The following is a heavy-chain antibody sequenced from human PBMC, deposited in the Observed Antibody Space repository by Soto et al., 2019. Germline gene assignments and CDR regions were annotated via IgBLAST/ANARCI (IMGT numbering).Heavy chain of an antibody. Sequence: ASVKVSCKASGYTLTAYYMHWVRQAPGQGLEWMGWINPNSGGTYHAQNFQGRVTMTRDTSTTTAYMELASLRSDDTAVYYCARGGGRGYNELDPWGHGTLVTVSS. CDR3: ARGGGRGYNELDP. CDR1: GYTLTAYY. V-gene: IGHV1-2*02. D-gene: IGHD5-12*01. CDR2: INPNSGGT. J-gene: IGHJ5*02.